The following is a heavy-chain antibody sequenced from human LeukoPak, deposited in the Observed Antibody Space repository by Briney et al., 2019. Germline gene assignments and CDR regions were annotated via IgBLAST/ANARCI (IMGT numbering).Heavy chain of an antibody. D-gene: IGHD3-9*01. CDR1: GFTFSSYV. CDR2: ISYDGSNE. CDR3: VRDYENLTGSKTRFHY. V-gene: IGHV3-30*04. Sequence: PGGSLRLSCAASGFTFSSYVMHWVRQAPGKGLEWVAIISYDGSNEYYADSVKGRFTISRDNAKNSLYLQMNSLRAEDTAVYYCVRDYENLTGSKTRFHYWGQGTLVTVSS. J-gene: IGHJ4*02.